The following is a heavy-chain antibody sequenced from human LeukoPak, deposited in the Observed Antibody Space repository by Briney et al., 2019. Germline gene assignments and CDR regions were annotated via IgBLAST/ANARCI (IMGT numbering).Heavy chain of an antibody. V-gene: IGHV4-39*07. CDR2: IYYSGST. CDR1: GGSISSSSYY. D-gene: IGHD5-12*01. J-gene: IGHJ5*02. Sequence: SETLSLTCTVSGGSISSSSYYWGWIRQPPGKGLEWIGSIYYSGSTYYNPSLKSRVTISVDTSKNQFSLKLSSVTAADTAVYYCARLRRGYDLDPWGQGTLVTVSS. CDR3: ARLRRGYDLDP.